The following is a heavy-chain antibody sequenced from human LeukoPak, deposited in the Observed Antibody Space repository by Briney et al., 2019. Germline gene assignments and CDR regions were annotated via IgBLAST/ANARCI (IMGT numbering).Heavy chain of an antibody. CDR1: GYPISRGYY. Sequence: KPSETLSLTCDVSGYPISRGYYWGWVRQSPGKGLEWIANIHHSGRTYYNPSLKSRVTISVDMSKNQISLKLTSVTAADTAVYHCTRETIRFCSDTDCLQGEFWGQGALVTVSS. V-gene: IGHV4-38-2*02. CDR3: TRETIRFCSDTDCLQGEF. D-gene: IGHD2-15*01. J-gene: IGHJ4*02. CDR2: IHHSGRT.